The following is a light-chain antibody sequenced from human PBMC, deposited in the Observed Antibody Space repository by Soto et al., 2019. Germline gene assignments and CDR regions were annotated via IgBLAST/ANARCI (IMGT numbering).Light chain of an antibody. V-gene: IGKV1-33*01. CDR2: DAS. CDR1: LDVSNY. CDR3: QQYDSLPYT. Sequence: DIQMTQSPSSLSASVGDRVTITCQASLDVSNYLNWYRQKPGQAPKLLIYDASNLETGVPSRFSGSGSGTDFTFTISTLQPEDFATYFCQQYDSLPYTFGQGTKLEI. J-gene: IGKJ2*01.